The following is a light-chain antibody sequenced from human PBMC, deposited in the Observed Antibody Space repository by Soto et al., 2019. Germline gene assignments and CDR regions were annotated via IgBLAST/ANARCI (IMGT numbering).Light chain of an antibody. V-gene: IGLV2-14*01. CDR1: SSDIGGFYY. Sequence: QSLLTHPASLSGSPGQSITISCTGTSSDIGGFYYVSWYQHHPGKDPKLMIYQVSNRPSGVSNRFSGSKSGNTASLTISGLQAEDEADYFCSSYTSSSTVFGNGNKVTVL. CDR2: QVS. CDR3: SSYTSSSTV. J-gene: IGLJ1*01.